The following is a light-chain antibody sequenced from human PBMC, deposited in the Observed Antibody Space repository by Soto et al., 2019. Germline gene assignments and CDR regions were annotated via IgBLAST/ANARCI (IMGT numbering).Light chain of an antibody. Sequence: DIQMTQSPSSLSASVGDRVTITCRASQRISSYLNWYQQKPWKAPKLLIYAASSLQSGVPSRFSGSGSGTDFTLTISSLQPEDFATYYCQQSYSTPFTFGPGTKVDIK. CDR1: QRISSY. J-gene: IGKJ3*01. V-gene: IGKV1-39*01. CDR3: QQSYSTPFT. CDR2: AAS.